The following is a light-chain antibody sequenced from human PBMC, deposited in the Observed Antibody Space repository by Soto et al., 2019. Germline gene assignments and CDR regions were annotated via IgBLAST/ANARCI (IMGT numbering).Light chain of an antibody. V-gene: IGKV3-20*01. CDR2: GAH. Sequence: IVVTQSPGTLSLSPGERATLSCRSSQSIRSHYLAWYQQKPGQAPRLLISGAHNRAPGIPDRFSGSESGTDFTPRISRLEPEHSAVYYCQQYGSSVTFGQGTKVDIK. J-gene: IGKJ1*01. CDR3: QQYGSSVT. CDR1: QSIRSHY.